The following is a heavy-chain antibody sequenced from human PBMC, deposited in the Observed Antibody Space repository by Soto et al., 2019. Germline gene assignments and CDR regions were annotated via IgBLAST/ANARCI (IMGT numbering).Heavy chain of an antibody. J-gene: IGHJ6*02. D-gene: IGHD3-16*01. V-gene: IGHV3-30*03. CDR3: ATLFGGARSKSYYYGMDV. CDR1: GFTFSSYG. Sequence: GGSLRLSCAASGFTFSSYGMHWVRQAPGKGLEWVAVISYDGSNKYYADSVKGRFTISRDNSKNTLYLQMNSLRAEDTAVYYCATLFGGARSKSYYYGMDVWGQGTTVTVSS. CDR2: ISYDGSNK.